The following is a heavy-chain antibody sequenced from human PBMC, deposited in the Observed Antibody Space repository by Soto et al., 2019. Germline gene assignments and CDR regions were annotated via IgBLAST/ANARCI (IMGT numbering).Heavy chain of an antibody. CDR1: GFTFSSYG. CDR2: ISYDGSNN. Sequence: QVQLVESGGGVVQPGRSLRLSCAASGFTFSSYGMHWVRQAPGKGLEWVAVISYDGSNNYYADSVKGRFTISRDNSKNTLYLQMNSLRAEDTAVYYCAKDMTGTVTGGLHYWGQGTLVTVSS. CDR3: AKDMTGTVTGGLHY. J-gene: IGHJ4*02. D-gene: IGHD4-17*01. V-gene: IGHV3-30*18.